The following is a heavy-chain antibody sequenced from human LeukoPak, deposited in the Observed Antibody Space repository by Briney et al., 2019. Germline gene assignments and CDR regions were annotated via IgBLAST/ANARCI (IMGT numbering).Heavy chain of an antibody. J-gene: IGHJ4*02. CDR2: IRYDGSDK. D-gene: IGHD4-23*01. CDR3: ARDIPATVVTPGDFDY. Sequence: GGSLRLSCAASGFTFSSYGMHWVRQAPGKGLEWVAFIRYDGSDKYYADSVKGRFTISRDNSKNTLYLQMNSLRAEDTAVYYCARDIPATVVTPGDFDYWGQGTLVTVSS. V-gene: IGHV3-30*02. CDR1: GFTFSSYG.